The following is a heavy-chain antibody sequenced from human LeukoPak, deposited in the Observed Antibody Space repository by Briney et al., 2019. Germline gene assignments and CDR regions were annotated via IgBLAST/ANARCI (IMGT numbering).Heavy chain of an antibody. J-gene: IGHJ4*02. Sequence: GGSLRLSCAASGFTFSSYAMHWVRQAPGKGLEWAAVISYDGSNKYYADSVKGRFTISRDNSKNTLYLQMNSLRAEDTAVYYCARGQWLISTFDYWGQGTLVTVSS. D-gene: IGHD6-19*01. CDR3: ARGQWLISTFDY. V-gene: IGHV3-30-3*01. CDR2: ISYDGSNK. CDR1: GFTFSSYA.